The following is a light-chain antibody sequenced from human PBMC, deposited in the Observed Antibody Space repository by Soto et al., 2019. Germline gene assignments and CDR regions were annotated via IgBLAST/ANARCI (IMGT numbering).Light chain of an antibody. CDR2: KAS. CDR1: QSISSW. J-gene: IGKJ1*01. Sequence: DIQMTQSPSTLSASVGDRVTITCRASQSISSWLAWYQQKVGKAPKLLIYKASSLESGVPSRFSGSGSGTEFTLTISSLQPDDFATYYCQQYNSYSWTFGQGTKVEIK. CDR3: QQYNSYSWT. V-gene: IGKV1-5*03.